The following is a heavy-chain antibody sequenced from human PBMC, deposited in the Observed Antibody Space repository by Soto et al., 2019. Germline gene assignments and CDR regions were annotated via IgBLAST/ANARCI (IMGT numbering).Heavy chain of an antibody. V-gene: IGHV4-30-2*05. CDR1: GGSIISGGYS. Sequence: TLEILSLTCAVSGGSIISGGYSWSWIRQPPGKGLEWIGYIYHSGSTYYNPSLKSRVTISVDTSKNQFSLKLSSVTAADTAVYYCARVGGFGATTIDYWGQGTLVTVSS. J-gene: IGHJ4*02. CDR3: ARVGGFGATTIDY. CDR2: IYHSGST. D-gene: IGHD3-10*01.